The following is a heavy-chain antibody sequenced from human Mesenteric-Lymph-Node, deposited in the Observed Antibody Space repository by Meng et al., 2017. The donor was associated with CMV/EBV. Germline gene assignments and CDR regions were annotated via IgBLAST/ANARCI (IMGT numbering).Heavy chain of an antibody. CDR2: ISSSSSYI. Sequence: GGSLRLSCAASGFTFSSSSMNWVRQAPGKGLEWVSSISSSSSYIYYADSVTVRFTISRDNAKNSLYLQMNSLRAEDTAVYYCAGVGFEVVPAAITTSYYYGMDVWGQGTTGTVSS. J-gene: IGHJ6*02. V-gene: IGHV3-21*01. D-gene: IGHD2-2*01. CDR1: GFTFSSSS. CDR3: AGVGFEVVPAAITTSYYYGMDV.